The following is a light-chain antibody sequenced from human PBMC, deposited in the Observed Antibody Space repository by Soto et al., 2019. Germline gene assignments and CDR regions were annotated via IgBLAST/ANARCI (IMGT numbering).Light chain of an antibody. Sequence: DIQMTQSPSSLSASVGDRVTITCRASQGISNYLAWYQQKPGKVPRLLIFAASTLQSGAPSRFRGAGSETDFTLTINDLQPEDVATYYCQKYNSAPWTFGQGTKVDIK. CDR3: QKYNSAPWT. CDR1: QGISNY. J-gene: IGKJ1*01. CDR2: AAS. V-gene: IGKV1-27*01.